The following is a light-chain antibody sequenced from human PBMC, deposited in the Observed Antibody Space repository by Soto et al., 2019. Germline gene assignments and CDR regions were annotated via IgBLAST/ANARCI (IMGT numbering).Light chain of an antibody. CDR1: SSDVGGYKY. V-gene: IGLV2-8*01. CDR2: EVA. J-gene: IGLJ2*01. Sequence: QSALTQPPSASGSPGQSVTIPCTGSSSDVGGYKYVSWYQQHPGKALKLLIYEVARRPSGVPDRFSGSKSGNTASLTVSGLQAEDEADYYCSSYGGSNNLVFGGGTKLTVL. CDR3: SSYGGSNNLV.